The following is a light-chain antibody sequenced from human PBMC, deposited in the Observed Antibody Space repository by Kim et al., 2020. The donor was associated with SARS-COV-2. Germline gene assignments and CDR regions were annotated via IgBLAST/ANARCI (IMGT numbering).Light chain of an antibody. CDR3: SSYTSSSTVV. CDR2: DVS. V-gene: IGLV2-14*03. CDR1: SSDVGGYTY. J-gene: IGLJ2*01. Sequence: GQSITIACTGTSSDVGGYTYVSWYQQHPGTDPKLRIYDVSNRPSGVSNRFSGSKSGNTASLTISGLQAVDEADYYCSSYTSSSTVVFGGGTQLTVL.